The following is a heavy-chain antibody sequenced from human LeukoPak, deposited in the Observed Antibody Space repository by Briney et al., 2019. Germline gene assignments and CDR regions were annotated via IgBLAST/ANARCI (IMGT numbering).Heavy chain of an antibody. D-gene: IGHD5-24*01. CDR1: GYTFTSYG. J-gene: IGHJ5*02. Sequence: ASVKVSCKASGYTFTSYGISWVRQAPGQGLEWMGWISAYNDNINYAQNLQGRFTMTTDTSTSTAYMELRSLRPDDTAVYYCARDNSVRDEAWWFYPWGQGTLVTVSS. CDR3: ARDNSVRDEAWWFYP. V-gene: IGHV1-18*01. CDR2: ISAYNDNI.